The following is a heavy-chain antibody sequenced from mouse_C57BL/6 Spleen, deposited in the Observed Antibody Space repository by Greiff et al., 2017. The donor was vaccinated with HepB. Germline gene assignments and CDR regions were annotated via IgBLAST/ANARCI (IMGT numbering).Heavy chain of an antibody. J-gene: IGHJ4*01. D-gene: IGHD2-1*01. CDR3: ARLGYGNPMDY. Sequence: QVQLQQPGAELVMPGASVKLSCKASGYTFTSYWMHWVKQRPGQGLEWIGEIDPSDSYTNYNQKFKGKSTLTVDKSSSTAYMQLSSLTSEDSAGYYCARLGYGNPMDYWGQGTSVTVSS. V-gene: IGHV1-69*01. CDR1: GYTFTSYW. CDR2: IDPSDSYT.